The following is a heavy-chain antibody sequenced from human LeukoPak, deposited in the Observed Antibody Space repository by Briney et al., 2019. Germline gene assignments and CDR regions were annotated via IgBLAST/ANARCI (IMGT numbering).Heavy chain of an antibody. V-gene: IGHV3-33*06. J-gene: IGHJ4*02. D-gene: IGHD3-10*01. CDR2: IWYDGSNK. Sequence: RGSLRLSCAASGFTFSSYGMHWVRQAPGKGLEWVAVIWYDGSNKYYADSVKGRFTISRDNSKNTLYLQMNSLRAEDTAVYYCAKSGGGPIDYWGQGTLVTVSS. CDR3: AKSGGGPIDY. CDR1: GFTFSSYG.